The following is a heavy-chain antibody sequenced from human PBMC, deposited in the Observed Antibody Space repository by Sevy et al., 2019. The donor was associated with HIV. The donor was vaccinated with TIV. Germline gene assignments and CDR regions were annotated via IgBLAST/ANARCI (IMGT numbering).Heavy chain of an antibody. CDR3: AREGCTKPHDY. CDR1: GFTFSKYS. D-gene: IGHD2-8*01. Sequence: LSLTCAASGFTFSKYSMSWVRHPPGKGLEWVSTLSFGCGEINYADSVKRRFTISRDNSKSSVYLQMNNLRPEDTAVYYCAREGCTKPHDYWGQGTLVTVSS. CDR2: LSFGCGEI. V-gene: IGHV3-23*01. J-gene: IGHJ4*02.